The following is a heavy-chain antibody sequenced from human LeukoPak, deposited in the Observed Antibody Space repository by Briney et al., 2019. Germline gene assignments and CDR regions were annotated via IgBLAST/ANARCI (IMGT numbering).Heavy chain of an antibody. CDR3: ARGGQWLVLRAFDI. V-gene: IGHV6-1*01. J-gene: IGHJ3*02. D-gene: IGHD6-19*01. CDR2: TYYRSKWYN. Sequence: SQTLSLTCAISGDSVSSNSATWNWIRQSPSRGLEWLGRTYYRSKWYNDYAVSVKSRITINPDTSKNQFSLQLNSVTPEDTAVYYCARGGQWLVLRAFDIWGQGTMVTVSS. CDR1: GDSVSSNSAT.